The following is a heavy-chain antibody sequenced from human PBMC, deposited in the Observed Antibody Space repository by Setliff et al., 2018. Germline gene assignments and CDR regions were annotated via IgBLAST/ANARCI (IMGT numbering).Heavy chain of an antibody. CDR3: ARYPSKLPELGIYGWIDY. D-gene: IGHD3-16*01. CDR2: VYYTWIT. CDR1: GGPINNFRDY. Sequence: KPSETLSLTCNVSGGPINNFRDYWGWIRQAPGKGLEWIGNVYYTWITYYNPSLKSRVTMSVDTSKNQFSLKLAYVTAADTAVYYCARYPSKLPELGIYGWIDYWGLGTLVTV. V-gene: IGHV4-39*07. J-gene: IGHJ4*02.